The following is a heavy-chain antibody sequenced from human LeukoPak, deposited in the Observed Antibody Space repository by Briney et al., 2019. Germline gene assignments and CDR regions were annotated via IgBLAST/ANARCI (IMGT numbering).Heavy chain of an antibody. CDR1: GFTLSSYE. Sequence: GGSLRLSCAASGFTLSSYEMNWVRQAPGKGLEWVANIKQDGSEKYYVDSVKGRFTISRDNAKNSLYLQMNSLRAEDTAVYYCARDRIWGQGTLVTVSS. D-gene: IGHD1-14*01. V-gene: IGHV3-7*01. J-gene: IGHJ4*02. CDR2: IKQDGSEK. CDR3: ARDRI.